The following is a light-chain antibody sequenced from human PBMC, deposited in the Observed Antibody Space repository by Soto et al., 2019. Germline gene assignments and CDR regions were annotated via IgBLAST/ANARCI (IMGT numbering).Light chain of an antibody. CDR3: TSYAGGNNV. J-gene: IGLJ1*01. CDR2: EVN. CDR1: SSDVGGYNY. Sequence: QSALTQPPSASGSPGQSVTISCTGTSSDVGGYNYVSWYQQNPGKVPKLMIYEVNKRPSGVPDRFSGSKSGNTASLTVSGLQAEDEADYYCTSYAGGNNVFGTGTKLNVL. V-gene: IGLV2-8*01.